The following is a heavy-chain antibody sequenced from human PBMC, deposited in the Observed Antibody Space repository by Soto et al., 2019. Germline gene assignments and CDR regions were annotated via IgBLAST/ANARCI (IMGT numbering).Heavy chain of an antibody. D-gene: IGHD5-12*01. CDR3: AHRSRGYAYYFDQ. CDR1: GFSLTTRGVA. V-gene: IGHV2-5*02. Sequence: QITLKESGPALVRPTQTLTLTCSFSGFSLTTRGVAVGWIRQPPGKALEWLALIFWDDDKWYSPSLRSRLTIPEDTSKNQVFLTVTNMDPVDTATYYCAHRSRGYAYYFDQWGQGTLVTVSS. J-gene: IGHJ4*02. CDR2: IFWDDDK.